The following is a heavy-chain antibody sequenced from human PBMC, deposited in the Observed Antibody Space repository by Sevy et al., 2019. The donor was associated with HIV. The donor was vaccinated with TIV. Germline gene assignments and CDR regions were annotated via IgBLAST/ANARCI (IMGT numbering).Heavy chain of an antibody. CDR2: IKQDGSEK. D-gene: IGHD6-13*01. V-gene: IGHV3-7*01. CDR1: GFTFSSYW. J-gene: IGHJ6*02. Sequence: GRSLRLSCAASGFTFSSYWMSWVRQAPGKGLEWVANIKQDGSEKYYVDSVKGRFTISRDNAKNSLYLQMNSLRAEDTAVYYCAREGAIAAAGKMDVWGQGTTVTVSS. CDR3: AREGAIAAAGKMDV.